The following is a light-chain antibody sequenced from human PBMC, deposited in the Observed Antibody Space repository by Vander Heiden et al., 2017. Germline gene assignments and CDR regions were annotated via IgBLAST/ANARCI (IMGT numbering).Light chain of an antibody. V-gene: IGLV3-21*02. Sequence: SYVLTQPPSVSVAPGQTARITCGGNNIGSKSVHWYQQKPGQAPVLVVYDDSDRPSGIPERLSCSNTGSTAALTTSRVEAGDEAAYYCQVWDSSSDLNVVFGGGTKLTVL. CDR3: QVWDSSSDLNVV. J-gene: IGLJ2*01. CDR1: NIGSKS. CDR2: DDS.